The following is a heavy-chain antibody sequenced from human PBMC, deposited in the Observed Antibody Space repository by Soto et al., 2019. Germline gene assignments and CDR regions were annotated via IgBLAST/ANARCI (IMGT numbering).Heavy chain of an antibody. CDR1: GYTFTSYA. J-gene: IGHJ4*02. D-gene: IGHD6-19*01. Sequence: ASVKVSCKASGYTFTSYAMHWVRQAPGQRLEWMGWINAGNGNTKYSQKFQGRVTITRDTSASTAYMELSSLRSEDTAVYYCARMYSSGWYSSSGNSDYWGQGTLVTVSS. V-gene: IGHV1-3*01. CDR2: INAGNGNT. CDR3: ARMYSSGWYSSSGNSDY.